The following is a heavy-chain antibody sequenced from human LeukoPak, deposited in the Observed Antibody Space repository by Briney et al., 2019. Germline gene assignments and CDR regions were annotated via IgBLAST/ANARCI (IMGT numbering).Heavy chain of an antibody. D-gene: IGHD3-22*01. CDR2: ISSSGSTI. Sequence: KTGGSLRLSCAASGFTFSSYEMNWVRQAPGKGLEWVSYISSSGSTIYYADSVKGRFTISRDNAKNSLFLQMSRLRAEDTAVYYCAREKLSFFDSSGYFDHWGQGTLVTVSS. V-gene: IGHV3-48*03. CDR1: GFTFSSYE. J-gene: IGHJ4*02. CDR3: AREKLSFFDSSGYFDH.